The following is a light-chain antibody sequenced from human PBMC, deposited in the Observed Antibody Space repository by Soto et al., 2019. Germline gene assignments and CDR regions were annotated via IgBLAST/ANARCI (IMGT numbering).Light chain of an antibody. CDR2: AAS. CDR1: QGISSY. CDR3: QQYYSYPLT. V-gene: IGKV1-8*01. Sequence: ANRMTQSPSSFSASTGDRVTITCRASQGISSYLAWYQQKPGKAPKLLIYAASTLQSGVPSRFSGSGSGTDFTLTISCLQSEDFATYYCQQYYSYPLTFGPGTKVDIK. J-gene: IGKJ3*01.